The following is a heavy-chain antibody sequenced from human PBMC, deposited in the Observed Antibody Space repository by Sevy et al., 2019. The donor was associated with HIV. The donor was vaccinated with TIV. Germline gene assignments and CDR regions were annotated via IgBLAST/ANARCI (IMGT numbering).Heavy chain of an antibody. V-gene: IGHV4-59*01. J-gene: IGHJ4*02. Sequence: SETLSLACSVSGDSISSYFWTWVRLSPGKGLEWIGNFYFTGNTDYSPSLKSRVTLSLDTSKSQFSLTLKSVTAADTAIYFSARDSTTRPRVLDYWGQGTLVTVSS. D-gene: IGHD1-1*01. CDR1: GDSISSYF. CDR2: FYFTGNT. CDR3: ARDSTTRPRVLDY.